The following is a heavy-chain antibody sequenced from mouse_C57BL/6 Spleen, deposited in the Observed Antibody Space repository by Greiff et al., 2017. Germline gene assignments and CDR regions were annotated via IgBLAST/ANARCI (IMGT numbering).Heavy chain of an antibody. CDR1: GYTFTDYY. CDR2: INPNNGGT. V-gene: IGHV1-26*01. J-gene: IGHJ2*01. Sequence: EVQLQQSGPELVKPGASVRISCKASGYTFTDYYMNWVKQSHGKSLEWIGDINPNNGGTSYNQKFKGKATLTVDKSSSTAYMELRSLTSEDSAVYYCARHDDGFLYFDYWGQGTTLTVSS. D-gene: IGHD2-3*01. CDR3: ARHDDGFLYFDY.